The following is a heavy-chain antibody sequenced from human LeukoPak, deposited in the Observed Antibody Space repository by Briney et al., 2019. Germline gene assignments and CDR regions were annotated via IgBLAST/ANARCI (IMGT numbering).Heavy chain of an antibody. V-gene: IGHV4-59*08. CDR3: ARPTKYGPAYFDY. J-gene: IGHJ4*02. CDR1: GGSISSYY. CDR2: IYYSGST. D-gene: IGHD5-12*01. Sequence: SETLSLTCTVSGGSISSYYWSWIRQPPGKGLEWIGYIYYSGSTNYNPSLKSRVTISVDTSKNQSSLKLSSVTAADTAVYYCARPTKYGPAYFDYWGQGTLVTVSS.